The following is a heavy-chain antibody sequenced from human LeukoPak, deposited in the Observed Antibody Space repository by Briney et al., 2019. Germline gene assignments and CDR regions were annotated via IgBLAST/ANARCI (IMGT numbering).Heavy chain of an antibody. V-gene: IGHV1-46*01. CDR2: INPSGGST. D-gene: IGHD2-8*01. CDR1: GYSLTTYY. CDR3: ASVYLYGMDV. Sequence: ASVKVSCKASGYSLTTYYMHWVRQAPGQGLEWMAIINPSGGSTNYAQKFQGRVTMTRDTPTNTVYMELSSLRTGDTAVYYCASVYLYGMDVWGQGTTVTVSS. J-gene: IGHJ6*02.